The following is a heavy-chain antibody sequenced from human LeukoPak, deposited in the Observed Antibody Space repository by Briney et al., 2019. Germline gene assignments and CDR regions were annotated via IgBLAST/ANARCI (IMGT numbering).Heavy chain of an antibody. CDR2: IYYSGST. CDR3: ARRERWDSSSWFDY. V-gene: IGHV4-59*01. D-gene: IGHD6-13*01. CDR1: GGSISSYY. Sequence: SETLSLTCTVSGGSISSYYWSWIRQPPGKGLEWIGYIYYSGSTNYNPSLKSRVTISVDTSKNQFSLKPSSVTAADTAVYYCARRERWDSSSWFDYWGQGTLVTVSS. J-gene: IGHJ4*02.